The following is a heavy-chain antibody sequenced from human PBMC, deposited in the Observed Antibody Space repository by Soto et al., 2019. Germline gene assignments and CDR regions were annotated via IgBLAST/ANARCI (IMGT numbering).Heavy chain of an antibody. CDR1: GYTFINYA. V-gene: IGHV1-3*01. Sequence: QVQLVQSGAEVKKPGASVKVSCKASGYTFINYAVHWVRQAPGQRREWRGWINAGKGDSKVSQKFQGRVTFIRDASANTGYMELSSLRSDDTAVYYCARGAIEFAYWGQGTPVTVSS. J-gene: IGHJ4*02. CDR3: ARGAIEFAY. D-gene: IGHD2-21*01. CDR2: INAGKGDS.